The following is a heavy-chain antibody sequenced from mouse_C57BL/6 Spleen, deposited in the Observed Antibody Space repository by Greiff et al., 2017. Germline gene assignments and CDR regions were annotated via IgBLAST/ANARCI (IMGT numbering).Heavy chain of an antibody. CDR2: INPGSGGT. Sequence: VQLPQSGAELVRPGTSVKVSCKASGSAFTNYLIEWVKQRPGPGLEWIGLINPGSGGTNYNEKFKGKATLTADKSSSTAYMQLSSLTSEDAEVYFCAIGSRGDYWGQGTTLTVSS. V-gene: IGHV1-54*01. D-gene: IGHD1-1*01. CDR3: AIGSRGDY. CDR1: GSAFTNYL. J-gene: IGHJ2*01.